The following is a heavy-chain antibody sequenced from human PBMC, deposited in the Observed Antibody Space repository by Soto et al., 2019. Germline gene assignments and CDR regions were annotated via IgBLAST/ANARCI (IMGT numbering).Heavy chain of an antibody. Sequence: GGSLRLSCAASGFTFSSYAMSWVRQAPGKGLEWVSAISGSGGSTYYADSVKGRFTISRDNSKNTLYLQMKSLRAEDTAVYYCAKVGGWTTGNYGMDVWGQGTTVTVSS. CDR2: ISGSGGST. D-gene: IGHD6-19*01. J-gene: IGHJ6*02. CDR3: AKVGGWTTGNYGMDV. V-gene: IGHV3-23*01. CDR1: GFTFSSYA.